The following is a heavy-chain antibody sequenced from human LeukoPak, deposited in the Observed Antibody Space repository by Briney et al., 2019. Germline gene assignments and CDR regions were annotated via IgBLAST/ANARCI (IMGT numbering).Heavy chain of an antibody. CDR1: GGSFSGYY. Sequence: SETLSLTCAVYGGSFSGYYWSWIRQPPGKGLEWIGEINHSGSTNYSPSLKSRVTISVDTSKNQFSLKLSSVTAADTAVYYCARDANSGYNNEGDWFDPWGQGTLVTVSS. V-gene: IGHV4-34*01. CDR3: ARDANSGYNNEGDWFDP. J-gene: IGHJ5*02. CDR2: INHSGST. D-gene: IGHD5-12*01.